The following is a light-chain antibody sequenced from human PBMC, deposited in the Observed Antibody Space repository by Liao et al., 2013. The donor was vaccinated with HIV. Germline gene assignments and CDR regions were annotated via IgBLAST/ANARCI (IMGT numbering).Light chain of an antibody. Sequence: SYELTQPPSVSVSPGQTASVTCSGDKLGDKYACWYQQKPGQSPVLVIYQDSKRPSGIPERFSGSTSGTTATLTISRVEAGDEADYYCQVWDSSRGVFGTGTKVTVL. CDR3: QVWDSSRGV. CDR1: KLGDKY. J-gene: IGLJ1*01. CDR2: QDS. V-gene: IGLV3-1*01.